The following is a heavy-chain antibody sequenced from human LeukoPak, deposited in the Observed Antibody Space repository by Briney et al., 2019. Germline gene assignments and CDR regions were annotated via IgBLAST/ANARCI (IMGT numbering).Heavy chain of an antibody. J-gene: IGHJ4*02. D-gene: IGHD2-15*01. CDR1: GGSISSYY. V-gene: IGHV4-59*01. CDR3: ARDRGYCSGGSCYRLFDY. Sequence: SETLSLTCTVSGGSISSYYWSWLRQPPGKGLEWIGYIYYSGSTNYNPSLTSRVTISVDTSKNQFSLKLSSVTAADTAVYYCARDRGYCSGGSCYRLFDYWGQGTLVTVSS. CDR2: IYYSGST.